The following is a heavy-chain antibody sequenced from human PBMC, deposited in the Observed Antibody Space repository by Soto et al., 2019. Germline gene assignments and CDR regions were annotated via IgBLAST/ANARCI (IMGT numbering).Heavy chain of an antibody. CDR3: ASTRGY. V-gene: IGHV3-7*05. D-gene: IGHD3-3*01. J-gene: IGHJ4*02. Sequence: EVQVVESGGGLVQPGGSLRLSCAVSGFTFTGYWMKWVRQALAKGLEWVATIQEDGSETYYVDSVKGRFTISRDSAKNSVYLQMNSLRVDDTAVYYCASTRGYWGQGTLVTVSA. CDR2: IQEDGSET. CDR1: GFTFTGYW.